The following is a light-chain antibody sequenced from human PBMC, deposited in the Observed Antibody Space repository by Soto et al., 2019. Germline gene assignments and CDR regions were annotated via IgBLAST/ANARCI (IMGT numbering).Light chain of an antibody. CDR3: QVYDSSRDHFV. J-gene: IGLJ1*01. V-gene: IGLV3-21*04. CDR2: YDR. CDR1: NIGRKS. Sequence: SYELTQPPSVSLAPGETASIACGGDNIGRKSVHWYQQKPGQAPVVVMYYDRDRPSGIPERFSGSNSGNTATLTISWVEAGDEADYYCQVYDSSRDHFVCGTGTKLTVL.